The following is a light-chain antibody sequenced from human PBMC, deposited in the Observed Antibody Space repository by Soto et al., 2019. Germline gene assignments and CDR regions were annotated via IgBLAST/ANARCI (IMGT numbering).Light chain of an antibody. CDR1: QSVSSSY. CDR2: GAS. J-gene: IGKJ4*01. Sequence: IVLTQSPGTLSLSQGERATLSCRASQSVSSSYLAWYQQKPGQAPRLLIYGASSRATGIPDRFSGSGSGTDFTLTISRLEPEDFAVYYCQQYGRSPLTFGGGTKVEIK. V-gene: IGKV3-20*01. CDR3: QQYGRSPLT.